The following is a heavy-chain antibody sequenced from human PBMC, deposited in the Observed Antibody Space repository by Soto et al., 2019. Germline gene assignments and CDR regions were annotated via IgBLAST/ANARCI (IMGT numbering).Heavy chain of an antibody. CDR1: GYTFTSYD. D-gene: IGHD2-15*01. Sequence: ASVKVSCKASGYTFTSYDMHWVRQAPGQGLEWMGRISAYDGSTSYAQKLQGRVTMTTDTSTSTAYMELRSLRSDDTAVYYCARVSVCSGGSCYSGLFWFDPWGQGTLVTVSS. CDR2: ISAYDGST. CDR3: ARVSVCSGGSCYSGLFWFDP. V-gene: IGHV1-18*04. J-gene: IGHJ5*02.